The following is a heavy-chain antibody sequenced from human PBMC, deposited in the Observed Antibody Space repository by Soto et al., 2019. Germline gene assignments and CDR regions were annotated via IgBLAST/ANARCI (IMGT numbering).Heavy chain of an antibody. CDR3: AKVERAYDFWSGYYYYGMDV. D-gene: IGHD3-3*01. CDR2: ISYDGSNK. J-gene: IGHJ6*02. CDR1: GFTFSSYG. V-gene: IGHV3-30*18. Sequence: GGSLRLSCAASGFTFSSYGMHWVRQAPGKGLEWVAVISYDGSNKYYADSVKGRFTISRDNSKNTLYLQMNSLRAEDTAVYYCAKVERAYDFWSGYYYYGMDVWGQGTTVTVSS.